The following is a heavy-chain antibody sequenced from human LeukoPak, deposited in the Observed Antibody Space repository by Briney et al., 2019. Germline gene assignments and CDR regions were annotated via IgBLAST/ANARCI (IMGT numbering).Heavy chain of an antibody. CDR2: INHSGST. Sequence: PSETLSLTCAVYGGSFSGYYWSWIRQPPGKGLEWIGEINHSGSTNYNPSLKSRVTISVDTSKNQFSLKLSSVTAADTAVYYCARGRGVTRSVDFDYWGQGTLVTVSS. CDR3: ARGRGVTRSVDFDY. J-gene: IGHJ4*02. V-gene: IGHV4-34*01. D-gene: IGHD4-17*01. CDR1: GGSFSGYY.